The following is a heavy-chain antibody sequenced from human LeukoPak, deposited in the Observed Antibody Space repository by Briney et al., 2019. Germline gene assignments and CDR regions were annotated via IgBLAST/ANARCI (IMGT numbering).Heavy chain of an antibody. D-gene: IGHD5-24*01. CDR3: ARGGWLQLLPLDY. Sequence: SVKVSCKASGGTFSGYAISWVRQAPGQGLEWMGGIIPIFGTANYAQKFQGRVTITTDESTSTAYMELSSLRSEDTAVYYCARGGWLQLLPLDYWGQGTLVTVSS. J-gene: IGHJ4*02. CDR2: IIPIFGTA. CDR1: GGTFSGYA. V-gene: IGHV1-69*05.